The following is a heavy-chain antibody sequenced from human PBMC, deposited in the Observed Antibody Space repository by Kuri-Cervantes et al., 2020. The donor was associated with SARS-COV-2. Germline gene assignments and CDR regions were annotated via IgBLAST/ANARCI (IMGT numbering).Heavy chain of an antibody. CDR3: ARTYYYDSSGYWSNWFDP. V-gene: IGHV4-34*01. CDR1: GGSFSGYY. CDR2: INHSGST. J-gene: IGHJ5*02. Sequence: SETLSLTCAVYGGSFSGYYWSWIRQPPGKGLEWIGEINHSGSTNYNPSLKSRVTISVDTSKNQFSLKLSSVTAADTAVYYCARTYYYDSSGYWSNWFDPWGQGTLVTVSS. D-gene: IGHD3-22*01.